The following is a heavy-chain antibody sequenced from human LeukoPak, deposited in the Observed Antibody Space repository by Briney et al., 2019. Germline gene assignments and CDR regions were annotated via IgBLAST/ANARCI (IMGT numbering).Heavy chain of an antibody. D-gene: IGHD1-14*01. V-gene: IGHV3-23*01. CDR1: GFTFSSYA. J-gene: IGHJ4*02. Sequence: GGSLRLSCAASGFTFSSYAMSWVRQAPGKGLEWVSTISNSGGTTYYADSVEGRFTISRDDSENTLYLQMTSLRAEDTAVYYCAKATGYLLWGQGTLVTVSS. CDR3: AKATGYLL. CDR2: ISNSGGTT.